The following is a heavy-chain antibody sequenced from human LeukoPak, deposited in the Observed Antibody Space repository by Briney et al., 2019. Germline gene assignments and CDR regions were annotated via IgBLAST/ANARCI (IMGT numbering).Heavy chain of an antibody. Sequence: SETLSLTCTVSGESISGFYWTWIRQPPGKGLEWIGYIYYSGSTNYNPSLKSRVTISVDTSKNQFSLKLSSVTAADTAVYYCARTPSIMRYYYYYMDVWGKGTTVTISS. V-gene: IGHV4-59*01. J-gene: IGHJ6*03. CDR2: IYYSGST. CDR1: GESISGFY. D-gene: IGHD3-16*01. CDR3: ARTPSIMRYYYYYMDV.